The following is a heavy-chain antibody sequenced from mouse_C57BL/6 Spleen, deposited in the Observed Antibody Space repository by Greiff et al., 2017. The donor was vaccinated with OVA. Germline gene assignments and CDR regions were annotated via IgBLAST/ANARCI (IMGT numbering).Heavy chain of an antibody. D-gene: IGHD1-1*01. Sequence: EVQLQQSGTVLARPGASVKMSCKTSGYTFTSYWMHWVKQRPGQGLEWIGAIYPGNSDTSYNQKFKGKAKLTAVTSASTASMELSSLTNEDSAVYYCTREGPYGSSYYYAMDYWGQGTSVTVSS. CDR2: IYPGNSDT. CDR3: TREGPYGSSYYYAMDY. J-gene: IGHJ4*01. CDR1: GYTFTSYW. V-gene: IGHV1-5*01.